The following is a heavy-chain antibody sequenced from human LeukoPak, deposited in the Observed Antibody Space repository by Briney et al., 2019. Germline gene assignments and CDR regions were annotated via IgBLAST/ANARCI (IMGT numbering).Heavy chain of an antibody. Sequence: SETLSLTCTVSGGSISSSFHYWGWIRQPPGKGLEWIGYIYHSGSTKYNPSLKSRVTISVDTSKNQFSLKLSSVTAADTAVYYCARDGYSGNDGLWGQGSLVTVSS. CDR1: GGSISSSFHY. D-gene: IGHD5-12*01. CDR3: ARDGYSGNDGL. CDR2: IYHSGST. J-gene: IGHJ4*02. V-gene: IGHV4-61*01.